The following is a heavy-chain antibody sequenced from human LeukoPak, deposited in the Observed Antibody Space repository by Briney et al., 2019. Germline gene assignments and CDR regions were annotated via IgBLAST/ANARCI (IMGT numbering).Heavy chain of an antibody. V-gene: IGHV3-9*01. CDR1: GFTFDDYA. CDR3: AKDNSYYDSSGYNYFDY. Sequence: GGSLRLSCAASGFTFDDYAMHWVRQAPGKGLEWVSGISWNSGSIGYADSVKGRFTISRDNAKNSLYLQMNSLRAEDTALYYCAKDNSYYDSSGYNYFDYWGQGTLVTVPS. CDR2: ISWNSGSI. D-gene: IGHD3-22*01. J-gene: IGHJ4*02.